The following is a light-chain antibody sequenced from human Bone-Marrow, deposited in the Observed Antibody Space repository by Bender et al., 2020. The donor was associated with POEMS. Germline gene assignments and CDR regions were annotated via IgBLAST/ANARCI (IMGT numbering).Light chain of an antibody. CDR1: SSDVGGFDS. J-gene: IGLJ2*01. CDR2: EVT. Sequence: QSALTQPRSLSGSPGQSVTISCAGTSSDVGGFDSVSWYQHHPGKAPKLMIYEVTKRPSGVSNRFSGSKSGNTASLTISGLQTEDEAAYYCSSYTRSNTLVLFGGGTKLTVL. CDR3: SSYTRSNTLVL. V-gene: IGLV2-14*01.